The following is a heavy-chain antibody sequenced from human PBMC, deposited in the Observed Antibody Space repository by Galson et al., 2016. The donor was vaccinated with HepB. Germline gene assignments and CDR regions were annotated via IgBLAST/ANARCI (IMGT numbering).Heavy chain of an antibody. CDR1: GFIVSSND. CDR2: LYSGGST. CDR3: ASLRFKGFDL. V-gene: IGHV3-53*01. D-gene: IGHD4-17*01. Sequence: SPRLSCAASGFIVSSNDMSWVRQAPGKGLEWVSVLYSGGSTNYAEPVKGRFTISRDNSKNTLYLQMNSLRAEDTAVYYCASLRFKGFDLWGRGTLVTVSS. J-gene: IGHJ2*01.